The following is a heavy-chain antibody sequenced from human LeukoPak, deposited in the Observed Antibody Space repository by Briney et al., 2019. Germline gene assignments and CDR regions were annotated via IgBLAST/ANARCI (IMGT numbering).Heavy chain of an antibody. D-gene: IGHD1-7*01. CDR1: GGSFSDYY. J-gene: IGHJ5*02. Sequence: SETLSLTCAVYGGSFSDYYWTWIRQPPGRGLEWIGEAHHSGNTGYNPSLKSRVTISVDTSKNQFSLKLSSVTAADTAIYYCSRGIYPGIIETKNWFDPWGQGTPVTVSS. V-gene: IGHV4-34*01. CDR2: AHHSGNT. CDR3: SRGIYPGIIETKNWFDP.